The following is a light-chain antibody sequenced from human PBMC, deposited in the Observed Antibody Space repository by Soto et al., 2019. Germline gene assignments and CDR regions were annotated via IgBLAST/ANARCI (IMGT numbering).Light chain of an antibody. CDR3: SSYTSSTTVV. J-gene: IGLJ3*02. CDR2: EVT. V-gene: IGLV2-14*01. CDR1: SSDVGGYNY. Sequence: QSALTQPASVSGSPGQSITISCTGTSSDVGGYNYVSWYQQHPGKAPKLMIYEVTSRPSGVSYRFSGSKSGDTASLTISGLQAEDEADYYCSSYTSSTTVVFGGGTKLTVL.